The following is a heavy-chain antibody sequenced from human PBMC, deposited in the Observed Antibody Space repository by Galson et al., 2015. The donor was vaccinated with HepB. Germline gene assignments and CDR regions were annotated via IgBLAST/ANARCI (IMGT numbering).Heavy chain of an antibody. J-gene: IGHJ4*02. CDR3: TREPGEPWLVPSYYFDY. Sequence: SLRLSCAVSGFTFDDYAMSWFRQAPGKGLEWVGFIRAKASGGTRQYAASVKGRFTISRDDSKSIAYLQMNSLKTEDTASYYGTREPGEPWLVPSYYFDYWGQGTLVTVSS. CDR1: GFTFDDYA. D-gene: IGHD3-16*01. CDR2: IRAKASGGTR. V-gene: IGHV3-49*03.